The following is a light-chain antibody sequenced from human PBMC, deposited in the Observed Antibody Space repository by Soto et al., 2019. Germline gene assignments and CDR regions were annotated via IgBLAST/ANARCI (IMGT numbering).Light chain of an antibody. Sequence: EIVLTQSPATLSLSPGERATLSCRASQSVSSLLAWYQQKSGQPPRLLISDASNRATGVPARFSGSGSGTDFTLIISCLEPEDLAVYYCQQRSSWPLSFGGGTKVEI. V-gene: IGKV3-11*01. CDR3: QQRSSWPLS. CDR1: QSVSSL. CDR2: DAS. J-gene: IGKJ4*01.